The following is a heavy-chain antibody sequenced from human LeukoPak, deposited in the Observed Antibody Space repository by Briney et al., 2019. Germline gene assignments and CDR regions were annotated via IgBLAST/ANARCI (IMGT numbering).Heavy chain of an antibody. CDR1: GFTVSSNY. CDR3: ARAWLVSKAFDI. J-gene: IGHJ3*02. CDR2: IYSGGST. D-gene: IGHD6-19*01. V-gene: IGHV3-66*01. Sequence: GGSLRLSCAASGFTVSSNYMSWVRQAPGKGLEWVSVIYSGGSTYYADSVKGRFTISRDNSKNTLYLQMNSLRAEDTAVYYCARAWLVSKAFDIWGQGTMVTVSS.